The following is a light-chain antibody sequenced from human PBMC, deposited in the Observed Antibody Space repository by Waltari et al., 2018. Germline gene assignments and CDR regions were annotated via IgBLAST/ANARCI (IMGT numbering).Light chain of an antibody. Sequence: QSALTQPPSASGSPGQSVTISCTGTSSDVGGYNFVSWYHHHPGQAPKLMIHEVTNRPSGVPDRFSGSKSGNTASLTVSGLRAEDEADYYCSSYGGNYYAFGTGTKVTVL. CDR2: EVT. CDR1: SSDVGGYNF. V-gene: IGLV2-8*01. J-gene: IGLJ1*01. CDR3: SSYGGNYYA.